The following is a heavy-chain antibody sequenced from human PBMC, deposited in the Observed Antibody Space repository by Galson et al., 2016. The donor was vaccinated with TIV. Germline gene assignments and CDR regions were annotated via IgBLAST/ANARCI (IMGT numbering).Heavy chain of an antibody. CDR3: VDV. Sequence: SLRLSCAASGFTFNTYAMTWVRQAPGKGLEWISDISGISPSGGSTHYADSVKGRFTISRDNSKNTLFLEMNALTVEDTGVYYGVDVWGQGTTVTVS. J-gene: IGHJ6*02. CDR2: ISGISPSGGST. V-gene: IGHV3-23*01. CDR1: GFTFNTYA.